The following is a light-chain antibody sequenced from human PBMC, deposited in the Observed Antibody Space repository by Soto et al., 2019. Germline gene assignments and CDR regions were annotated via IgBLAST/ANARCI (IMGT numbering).Light chain of an antibody. CDR1: QSISSW. V-gene: IGKV1-5*03. Sequence: DIQMTQSPSTLSASVGDRVTITCRASQSISSWLAWYQQKPGKAPKILIYKASSLESGVPSRFSGSGSGTEFTLTISSLQPDDFATYYCQQYNSYWGYTFGQGTKLEIK. CDR3: QQYNSYWGYT. J-gene: IGKJ2*01. CDR2: KAS.